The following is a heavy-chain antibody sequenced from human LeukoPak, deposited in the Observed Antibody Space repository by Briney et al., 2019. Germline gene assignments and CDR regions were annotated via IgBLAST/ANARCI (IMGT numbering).Heavy chain of an antibody. Sequence: KTSETLSLTCTDSGGSISSGDYYWSWIRQPPGKGLEWIGYIYYSGSTYYNPSLKSRVSASVDTSENQFSLKLSSVTAADTAVYYCARHPGDGDYGMDVWGKGTTVTVSS. J-gene: IGHJ6*04. D-gene: IGHD4-17*01. CDR1: GGSISSGDYY. CDR2: IYYSGST. CDR3: ARHPGDGDYGMDV. V-gene: IGHV4-30-4*01.